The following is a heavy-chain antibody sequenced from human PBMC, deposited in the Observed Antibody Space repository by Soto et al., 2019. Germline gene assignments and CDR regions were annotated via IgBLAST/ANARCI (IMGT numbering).Heavy chain of an antibody. CDR3: ASIAVAGRVDY. D-gene: IGHD6-19*01. V-gene: IGHV4-59*01. CDR1: GGYSINFD. Sequence: XMQSLRSSVVGGYSINFDWRWIRQPPGKGLEWIGYIYYSGSTNYHPSLKSRVTISVDTSKNQFSLKLRSVTAADTAVYYCASIAVAGRVDYWGQGTLVTVSS. J-gene: IGHJ4*02. CDR2: IYYSGST.